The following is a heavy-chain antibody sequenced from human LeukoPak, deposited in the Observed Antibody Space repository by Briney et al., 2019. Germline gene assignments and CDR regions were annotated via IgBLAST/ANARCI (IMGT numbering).Heavy chain of an antibody. CDR1: GGSISTYY. D-gene: IGHD3-22*01. CDR3: ASHHYYDSSGLDDYFDY. J-gene: IGHJ4*02. CDR2: ISGSGGST. Sequence: PSETLSLTCTVSGGSISTYYWNWIRQPPGKGLEWVSAISGSGGSTYYADSVKGRFTISRDNSKNTLYLQMNSLRAEDTAVYYCASHHYYDSSGLDDYFDYWGQGTLVTVSS. V-gene: IGHV3-23*01.